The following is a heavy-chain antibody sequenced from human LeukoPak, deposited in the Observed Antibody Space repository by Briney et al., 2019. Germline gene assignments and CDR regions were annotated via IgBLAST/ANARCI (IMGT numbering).Heavy chain of an antibody. CDR3: AREDITTSGAFDI. V-gene: IGHV3-66*01. CDR1: RLTFSSNY. CDR2: TYSRGST. D-gene: IGHD2/OR15-2a*01. Sequence: GGSLTLSCRVSRLTFSSNYMSWVRQAPGKGLEWLSVTYSRGSTYYADSVKGRFTISRDNSTNTLYLKMNSLRAEDTAVYYCAREDITTSGAFDIWGQGTMVTVSS. J-gene: IGHJ3*02.